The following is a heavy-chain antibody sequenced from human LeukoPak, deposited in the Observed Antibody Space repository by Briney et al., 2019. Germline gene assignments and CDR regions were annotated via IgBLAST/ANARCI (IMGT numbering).Heavy chain of an antibody. V-gene: IGHV1-18*01. CDR2: ISAYNGNT. CDR3: ATNLLGERSANYRY. D-gene: IGHD4/OR15-4a*01. Sequence: ASVKVSCKASGYTFTSYGISWVRQAPGQGLEWMGWISAYNGNTNYAQKLQGRVTMTTDTSTSTAYMELRSLRSEDTAVYYCATNLLGERSANYRYWGQGTLVTVSS. J-gene: IGHJ4*02. CDR1: GYTFTSYG.